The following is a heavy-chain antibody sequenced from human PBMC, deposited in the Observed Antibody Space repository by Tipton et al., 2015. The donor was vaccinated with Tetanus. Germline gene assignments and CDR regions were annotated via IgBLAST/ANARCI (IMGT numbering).Heavy chain of an antibody. Sequence: SLRLSCAASGSTFREYWMSWVRQAPGKGLVWISRINPDGRRTNYADSVKGRFTISRDHAKNTVYLQMNSLRAEDTAVYFCARRSLTNYGLDVWGQGTPVTVSS. D-gene: IGHD1-1*01. CDR3: ARRSLTNYGLDV. CDR1: GSTFREYW. J-gene: IGHJ6*02. CDR2: INPDGRRT. V-gene: IGHV3-74*01.